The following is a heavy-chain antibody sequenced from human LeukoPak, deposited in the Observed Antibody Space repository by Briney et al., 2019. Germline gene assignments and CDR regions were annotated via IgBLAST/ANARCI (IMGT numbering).Heavy chain of an antibody. CDR1: GFTFTIYA. D-gene: IGHD3-10*01. CDR3: AKYGSGASYNGLD. V-gene: IGHV3-23*01. J-gene: IGHJ4*02. Sequence: GGSLRLSCAASGFTFTIYAMTWVRQAPGKGLQWVSTISVSGDNTYYADSVKGRFTISRDSSKSTLFLQMHSLRDEDTAVYYCAKYGSGASYNGLDWGQGTLVTVSS. CDR2: ISVSGDNT.